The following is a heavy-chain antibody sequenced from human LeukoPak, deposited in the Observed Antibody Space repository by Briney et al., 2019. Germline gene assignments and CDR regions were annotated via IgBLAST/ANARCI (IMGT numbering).Heavy chain of an antibody. CDR1: GGSISSGDYY. CDR2: IYYSGST. J-gene: IGHJ4*02. Sequence: PSQTLSLTCTVSGGSISSGDYYWSWIRQPPVKGLEWIGYIYYSGSTYYNLSLKSRVTISVDTSKNQFSLKLSSVTAADTAVYYCAREERGSSGYYPGYCGQATLVTVCS. CDR3: AREERGSSGYYPGY. V-gene: IGHV4-30-4*01. D-gene: IGHD3-22*01.